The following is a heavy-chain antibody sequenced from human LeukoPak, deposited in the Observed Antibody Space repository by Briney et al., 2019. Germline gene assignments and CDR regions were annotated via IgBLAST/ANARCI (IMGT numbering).Heavy chain of an antibody. CDR2: IIPIFGTA. CDR1: GGTFSSYA. V-gene: IGHV1-69*05. D-gene: IGHD3-22*01. CDR3: ASGPSSGYYYEYFQR. Sequence: ASVKVSCKASGGTFSSYAISWVRQAPGQGLEWMGGIIPIFGTANYAQKFQGRVTITTDESTSTAYMELSSLRSEDTAVYYCASGPSSGYYYEYFQRWGQGTLVTVSS. J-gene: IGHJ1*01.